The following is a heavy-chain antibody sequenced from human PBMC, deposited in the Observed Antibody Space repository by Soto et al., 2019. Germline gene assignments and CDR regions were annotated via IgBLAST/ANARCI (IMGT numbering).Heavy chain of an antibody. J-gene: IGHJ4*02. CDR2: INSDGSST. CDR1: GFTFSSNW. Sequence: PGGSLRLSCAACGFTFSSNWMHWVRQAPGKGLVWVSRINSDGSSTSYADSVKGRFTISRDNAKNTLYLQMNSLRAEDTAVYYCARGFGLYGDLDCWGQGALVTVSS. V-gene: IGHV3-74*01. D-gene: IGHD4-17*01. CDR3: ARGFGLYGDLDC.